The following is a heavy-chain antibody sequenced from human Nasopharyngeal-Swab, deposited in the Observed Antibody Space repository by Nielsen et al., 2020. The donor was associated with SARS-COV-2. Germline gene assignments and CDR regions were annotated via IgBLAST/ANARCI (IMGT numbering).Heavy chain of an antibody. CDR3: ARHYDPFDY. CDR2: ISSSGSTI. Sequence: GESLKISCAASGFPFSSYEMNWVRQAPGKGLEWVSYISSSGSTIYYADSVKGRFTISRDNAKNSLYLQMNSLRAEDTAVYYCARHYDPFDYWGQGTLVTVSS. J-gene: IGHJ4*02. D-gene: IGHD3-3*01. V-gene: IGHV3-48*03. CDR1: GFPFSSYE.